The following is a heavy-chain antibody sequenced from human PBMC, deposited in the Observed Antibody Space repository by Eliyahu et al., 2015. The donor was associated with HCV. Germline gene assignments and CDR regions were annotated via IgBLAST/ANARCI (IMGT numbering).Heavy chain of an antibody. D-gene: IGHD2-15*01. CDR3: ARWYAGFDY. V-gene: IGHV6-1*01. Sequence: QAQLQQSGPGLVKPSQTLSXTCAISGDSVSSNSAAWNWIRQSPSRGLEWXGRTYFRFKWYNDYAVSVKGRITINPETSKNQFSLHLNSVTPEDTAVYYCARWYAGFDYWGQGTLVTVSS. CDR2: TYFRFKWYN. J-gene: IGHJ4*02. CDR1: GDSVSSNSAA.